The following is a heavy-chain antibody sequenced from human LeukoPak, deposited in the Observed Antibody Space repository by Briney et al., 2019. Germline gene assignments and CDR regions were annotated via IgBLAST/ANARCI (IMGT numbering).Heavy chain of an antibody. CDR3: ARAVLEWLGGAFDI. V-gene: IGHV4-59*01. CDR2: IYYSGST. J-gene: IGHJ3*02. Sequence: SETLSLTCTVSGGSISSYYWSWIRQPPGKGLEWIWYIYYSGSTNYNPSPKSRVPISVDTSKNQFSLKLSSVTAADAAVYYCARAVLEWLGGAFDIWGQGTMVTVSS. CDR1: GGSISSYY. D-gene: IGHD3-3*01.